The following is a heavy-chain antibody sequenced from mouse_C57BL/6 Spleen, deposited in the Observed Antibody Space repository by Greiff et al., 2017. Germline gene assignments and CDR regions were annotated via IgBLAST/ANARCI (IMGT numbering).Heavy chain of an antibody. Sequence: EVMLVESGGGLVKPGGSLKLSCAASGFTFSSYTMSWVRQTPEKRLEWVATISGGGGNTYYPDSVKGRFTISRDNAKNTLYLQMSRLRSEDTALYYCARRTTVPFAYWGQGTLVTVSA. CDR1: GFTFSSYT. CDR3: ARRTTVPFAY. CDR2: ISGGGGNT. D-gene: IGHD1-1*01. J-gene: IGHJ3*01. V-gene: IGHV5-9*01.